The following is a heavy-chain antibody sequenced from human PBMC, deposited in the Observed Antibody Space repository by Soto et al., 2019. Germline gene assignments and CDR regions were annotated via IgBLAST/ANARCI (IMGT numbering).Heavy chain of an antibody. J-gene: IGHJ4*02. D-gene: IGHD3-3*02. CDR3: EKGVLAGSFDY. V-gene: IGHV3-9*01. CDR2: ISWNSGSI. CDR1: GFTFDDYA. Sequence: EVQLVESGGGLVQPGRSLRLSCAASGFTFDDYAMHWVRPAPGKGMEWVSGISWNSGSIGYADYGKGRCTISRDNAKNSLYLQMNSLRAEDTALYYCEKGVLAGSFDYWGQGTLVTVSS.